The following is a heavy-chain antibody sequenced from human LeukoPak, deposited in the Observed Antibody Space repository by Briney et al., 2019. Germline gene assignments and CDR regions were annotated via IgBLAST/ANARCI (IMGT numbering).Heavy chain of an antibody. D-gene: IGHD3-10*01. CDR1: GFTFSSYS. CDR3: ARDYYYGSGSYSDS. Sequence: PGGSLRLSCAASGFTFSSYSMNWVRQAPGKGLEWVSSISSSSSYIYYAESVKGRFTISRDNAKNTLYLQMNSLRAEDTAVYYCARDYYYGSGSYSDSWGQGTLVTVSS. V-gene: IGHV3-21*01. CDR2: ISSSSSYI. J-gene: IGHJ4*02.